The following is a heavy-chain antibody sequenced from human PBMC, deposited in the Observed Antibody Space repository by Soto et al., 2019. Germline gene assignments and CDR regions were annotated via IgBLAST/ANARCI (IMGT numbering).Heavy chain of an antibody. CDR2: ISAYKGNT. Sequence: GASVKVSCKASGYTFTNHGITWVRKAPGQGLEWTGWISAYKGNTNYIQKLQGRVTMTTDTSTSTAYMELRSLTSDDTAVYYCAIGALIYYDSSGYSTPFDFWGRGTLVTVSS. CDR3: AIGALIYYDSSGYSTPFDF. D-gene: IGHD3-22*01. J-gene: IGHJ4*02. CDR1: GYTFTNHG. V-gene: IGHV1-18*01.